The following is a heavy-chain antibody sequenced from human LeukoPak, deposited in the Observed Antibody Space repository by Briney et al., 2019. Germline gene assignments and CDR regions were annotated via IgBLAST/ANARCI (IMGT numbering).Heavy chain of an antibody. Sequence: ASVKVSCKASGGTFSSYAISWVRQAPGQGLEWMGGIIPIFGTANYAQKFQGRVTITADKSTSTAYMELSSLRSEDTAVYYCARALVVRGVITQNNNWFDPWGQGTLVTVSS. D-gene: IGHD3-10*01. CDR3: ARALVVRGVITQNNNWFDP. CDR1: GGTFSSYA. CDR2: IIPIFGTA. J-gene: IGHJ5*02. V-gene: IGHV1-69*06.